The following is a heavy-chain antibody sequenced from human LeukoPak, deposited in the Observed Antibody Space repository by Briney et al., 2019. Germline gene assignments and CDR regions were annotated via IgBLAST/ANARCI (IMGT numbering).Heavy chain of an antibody. CDR1: GGSISSYY. Sequence: SETLSLTCTVSGGSISSYYWSWIRQPPGKGLEWIGYIYYSGSTNYNPSLKSRVTISVDTSKNQFSLKLSSVAAADTAVCYCARDTRGYSYGSSWFDPWGQGTLVTVSS. D-gene: IGHD5-18*01. V-gene: IGHV4-59*01. CDR3: ARDTRGYSYGSSWFDP. CDR2: IYYSGST. J-gene: IGHJ5*02.